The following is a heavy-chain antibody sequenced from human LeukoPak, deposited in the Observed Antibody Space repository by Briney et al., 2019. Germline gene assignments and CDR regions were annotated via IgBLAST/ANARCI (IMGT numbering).Heavy chain of an antibody. J-gene: IGHJ4*02. CDR2: IYSNGSTT. CDR3: ARDPRDFSGWYDY. D-gene: IGHD6-19*01. CDR1: GFTFSRYW. Sequence: GGSLRLSCAASGFTFSRYWMLWVRQAPGKGLVWVSRIYSNGSTTTCADSVNGRFTIYRDNAKNTLYLQMNSLSAEDKAVYYCARDPRDFSGWYDYWGQGILVTVSS. V-gene: IGHV3-74*03.